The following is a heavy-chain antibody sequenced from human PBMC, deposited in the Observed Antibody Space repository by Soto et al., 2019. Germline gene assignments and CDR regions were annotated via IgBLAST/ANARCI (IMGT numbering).Heavy chain of an antibody. CDR2: ISGSGGKS. V-gene: IGHV3-23*01. CDR1: GFTFSTHA. J-gene: IGHJ4*02. D-gene: IGHD3-16*02. Sequence: PGGSLRLSCAGSGFTFSTHAMSWVRQAPGKGLEWVSTISGSGGKSYYADSVKGRFTISRDNSKNTLYLQMNSLRAEDTAVYCCARLSPYWGQGALVTVSS. CDR3: ARLSPY.